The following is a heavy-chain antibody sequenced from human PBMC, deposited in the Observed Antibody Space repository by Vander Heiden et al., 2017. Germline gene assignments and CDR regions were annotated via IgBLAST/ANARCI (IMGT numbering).Heavy chain of an antibody. CDR3: ARLGLAVAGHGNYFDY. V-gene: IGHV1-46*01. J-gene: IGHJ4*02. D-gene: IGHD6-19*01. Sequence: VQLVQSGAEVKKPGSSVKVSCQASGCTFTRHYMHWVRKAPGQGLEWMGIINPSGGSTSYAQKFQGRVTMTRDTSTSTVYMELSSLRSEDTAVYYCARLGLAVAGHGNYFDYWGQGTLVTVSS. CDR2: INPSGGST. CDR1: GCTFTRHY.